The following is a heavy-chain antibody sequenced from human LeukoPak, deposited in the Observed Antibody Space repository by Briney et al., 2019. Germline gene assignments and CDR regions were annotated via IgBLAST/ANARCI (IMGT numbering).Heavy chain of an antibody. V-gene: IGHV3-74*01. CDR2: INSDGSSR. J-gene: IGHJ4*02. D-gene: IGHD6-13*01. CDR3: TRGSPGYSSSWLDF. CDR1: AFTFSSYW. Sequence: GGSLRLTCATSAFTFSSYWMHWVRQAPGKGLVWVSRINSDGSSRSYADYVKGRFTISRDDAKNTLYLQMSSLSVDDTAIYYCTRGSPGYSSSWLDFWGQGILVTVSS.